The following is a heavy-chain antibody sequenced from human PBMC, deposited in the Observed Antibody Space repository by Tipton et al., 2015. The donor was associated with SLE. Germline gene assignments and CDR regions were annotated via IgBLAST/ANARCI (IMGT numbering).Heavy chain of an antibody. CDR2: ISHSGST. CDR1: GGPFSGYH. V-gene: IGHV4-34*01. Sequence: TLSLTCAVYGGPFSGYHWSWIRQPPGKGLEWIGEISHSGSTNYNPSLKSRVTISVDTSKNQFSLKLSSVTAADTAVYYCARGRSYSSSSSDFDYWGQGTLVTVSS. J-gene: IGHJ4*02. CDR3: ARGRSYSSSSSDFDY. D-gene: IGHD6-6*01.